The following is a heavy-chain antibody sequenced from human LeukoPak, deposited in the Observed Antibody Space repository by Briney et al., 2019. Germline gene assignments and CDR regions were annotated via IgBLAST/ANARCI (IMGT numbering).Heavy chain of an antibody. J-gene: IGHJ4*02. CDR2: ISTYNGNT. V-gene: IGHV1-18*01. D-gene: IGHD4-17*01. CDR1: GYTFTSYG. CDR3: ARDLTTVTPIDH. Sequence: GASVKVSCKTSGYTFTSYGISWVRQAPGQGLEWMGWISTYNGNTNYAQNLQGRVTMTTDTSTSTAYMEVRSLRSDDTAVYYCARDLTTVTPIDHWGQGTLITVSS.